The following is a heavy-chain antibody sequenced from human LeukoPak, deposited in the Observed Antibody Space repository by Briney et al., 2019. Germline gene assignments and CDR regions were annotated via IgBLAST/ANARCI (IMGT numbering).Heavy chain of an antibody. CDR1: GFIFSNYN. Sequence: GGSLRLSCAASGFIFSNYNMNWVRQAPGKGLEWVSSISSTGSYIYYADSVKGRFTVSRDNAKNLLYLQMNSLRAEDTAVYYCAREDITMIVVATFYFDYWGQGTLVTVSS. V-gene: IGHV3-21*01. CDR2: ISSTGSYI. J-gene: IGHJ4*02. CDR3: AREDITMIVVATFYFDY. D-gene: IGHD3-22*01.